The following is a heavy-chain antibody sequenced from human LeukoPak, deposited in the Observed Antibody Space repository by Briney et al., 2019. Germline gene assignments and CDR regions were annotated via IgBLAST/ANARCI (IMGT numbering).Heavy chain of an antibody. CDR1: GFTFSSFG. V-gene: IGHV3-30*18. Sequence: GGSLRLSCAASGFTFSSFGMHWVRQAPGKGLEWVAVISYDGSYKNYVDSVKGRFTISRDISKNTLYLQINSLRAEDTAVYYCAKRLGYYDSSEGYFDQWGQGTLVTVSS. CDR2: ISYDGSYK. CDR3: AKRLGYYDSSEGYFDQ. D-gene: IGHD3-22*01. J-gene: IGHJ4*02.